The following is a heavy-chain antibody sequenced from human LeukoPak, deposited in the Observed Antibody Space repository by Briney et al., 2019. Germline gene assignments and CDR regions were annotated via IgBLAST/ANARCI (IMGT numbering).Heavy chain of an antibody. J-gene: IGHJ6*03. V-gene: IGHV2-5*01. CDR2: IYWNDDK. CDR1: GFSLSASGVG. CDR3: AHQVRITSSEPQRTYYYYYYMDV. D-gene: IGHD1-14*01. Sequence: SGPTLVNPTQTLTLTCTFSGFSLSASGVGVGWIRQPPGKALEWLALIYWNDDKRYTPSLKSRLTITKDTSKNQVVLTMTNMDPVDTATYYCAHQVRITSSEPQRTYYYYYYMDVWGKGTTVTISS.